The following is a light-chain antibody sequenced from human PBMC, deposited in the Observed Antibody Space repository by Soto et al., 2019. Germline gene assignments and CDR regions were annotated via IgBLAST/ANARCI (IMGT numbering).Light chain of an antibody. CDR1: QSVDSTY. J-gene: IGKJ5*01. V-gene: IGKV3D-20*02. CDR2: GAS. Sequence: IVVTQSPCTLSLFPGERATLSCRASQSVDSTYLAWYQQKPGRAPRLLIYGASSRDTDIPDRFSGSGSGTDFTLTISSLEPEDFAVYYCQQRSNWPPEVTFAQGTRLEIK. CDR3: QQRSNWPPEVT.